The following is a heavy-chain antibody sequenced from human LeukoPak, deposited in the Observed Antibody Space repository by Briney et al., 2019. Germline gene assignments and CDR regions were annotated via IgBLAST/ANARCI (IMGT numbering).Heavy chain of an antibody. CDR3: ARHRTVAAGISFDY. CDR2: IYYSGST. Sequence: SETLSLTCTVTGGFISNRSYYWGWIRQPPGKRLEWLGSIYYSGSTYCKTSLKGRVTISVDASKNQFSLNLRSVTAADTAKYYCARHRTVAAGISFDYWGQGTLVTVSS. D-gene: IGHD6-13*01. CDR1: GGFISNRSYY. V-gene: IGHV4-39*01. J-gene: IGHJ4*02.